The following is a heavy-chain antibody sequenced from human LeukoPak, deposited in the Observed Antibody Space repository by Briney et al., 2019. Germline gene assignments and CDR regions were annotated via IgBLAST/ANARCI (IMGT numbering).Heavy chain of an antibody. CDR2: IIPIFGTA. J-gene: IGHJ4*02. Sequence: ASLKVSCKASGCTFSSYAMSWVRQAPGQGLEWMEGIIPIFGTANYAQKLQGRVTMTTDTSTSTAYMELRSLRSDDTAVYYCARDFGYPSTHDYWGQGTLVTVSS. D-gene: IGHD6-25*01. V-gene: IGHV1-69*05. CDR3: ARDFGYPSTHDY. CDR1: GCTFSSYA.